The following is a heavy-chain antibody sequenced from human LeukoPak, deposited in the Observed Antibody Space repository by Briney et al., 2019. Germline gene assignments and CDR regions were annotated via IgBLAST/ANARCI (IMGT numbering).Heavy chain of an antibody. CDR1: GYTFTGYY. V-gene: IGHV1-2*02. CDR2: INPNSGGT. D-gene: IGHD3-22*01. Sequence: GASVKVSCKASGYTFTGYYMHWVRQAPGQGLEWMGWINPNSGGTNYAQKFQGRVTMTRDTSISTAYMELSRLRSDDTAVYYCARSYYDSSSYDYYGMDVWGQGTTVTVSS. J-gene: IGHJ6*02. CDR3: ARSYYDSSSYDYYGMDV.